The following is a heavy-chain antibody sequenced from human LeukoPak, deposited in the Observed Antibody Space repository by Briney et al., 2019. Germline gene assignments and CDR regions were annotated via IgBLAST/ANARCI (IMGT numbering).Heavy chain of an antibody. D-gene: IGHD5-18*01. Sequence: SETLSLTCTVSGGSISSGGYYWSWIRQHPGKGLERIGYIYYSGSTYYNPSLKSRVTISVDTSKNQFSLKLSSVTAADTAVYYCARDRQLHYYGMDVWGQGTTVTVSS. J-gene: IGHJ6*02. CDR2: IYYSGST. CDR3: ARDRQLHYYGMDV. CDR1: GGSISSGGYY. V-gene: IGHV4-31*03.